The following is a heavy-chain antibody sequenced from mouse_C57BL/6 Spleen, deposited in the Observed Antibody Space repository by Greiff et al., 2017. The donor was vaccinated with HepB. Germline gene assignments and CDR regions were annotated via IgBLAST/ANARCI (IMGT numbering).Heavy chain of an antibody. D-gene: IGHD1-1*01. CDR3: ARENYGSSLFAY. V-gene: IGHV1-82*01. CDR2: IYPGDGDT. CDR1: GYAFSSSW. J-gene: IGHJ3*01. Sequence: QVHVKQSGPELVKPGASVKISCKASGYAFSSSWMNWVKQRPGKGLEWIGRIYPGDGDTNYNGKFKGKATLTADKSSSTAYMQLSSLTSEDSAVYFCARENYGSSLFAYWGQGTLVTVSA.